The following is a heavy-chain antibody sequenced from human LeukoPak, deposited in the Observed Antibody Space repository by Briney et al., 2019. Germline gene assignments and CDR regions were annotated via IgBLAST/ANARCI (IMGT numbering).Heavy chain of an antibody. D-gene: IGHD6-19*01. V-gene: IGHV4-59*08. CDR3: VRRLAVTGKYYFDY. J-gene: IGHJ4*02. Sequence: SETLSLTCTVSGASISNYYWSWIRQPPGKGLEWIGFIYYSGITKYNPSLESRVTISLDMSKNQFSLRLTSVTAADTAVYYCVRRLAVTGKYYFDYWGQGTLVTVSS. CDR1: GASISNYY. CDR2: IYYSGIT.